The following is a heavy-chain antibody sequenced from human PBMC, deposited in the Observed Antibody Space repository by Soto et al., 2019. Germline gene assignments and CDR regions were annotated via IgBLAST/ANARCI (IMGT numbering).Heavy chain of an antibody. CDR1: GFTFTSSA. J-gene: IGHJ3*02. D-gene: IGHD3-16*01. Sequence: SVKVSCKASGFTFTSSAMQWVRQARGQRLEWIGWIVVGSGNTNYAQKFQERVTITRDMSTSTAYMELSSLRSEDTAVYYCAALPLYDYIWGVTKTGPHKSSDAFDIWGQGTMVTVSS. CDR3: AALPLYDYIWGVTKTGPHKSSDAFDI. CDR2: IVVGSGNT. V-gene: IGHV1-58*02.